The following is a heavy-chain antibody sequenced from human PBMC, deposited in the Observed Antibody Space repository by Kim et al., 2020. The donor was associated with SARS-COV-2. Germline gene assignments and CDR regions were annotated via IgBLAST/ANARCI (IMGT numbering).Heavy chain of an antibody. V-gene: IGHV3-66*01. D-gene: IGHD2-15*01. CDR1: GFTVSSNY. CDR3: ARASYCSGGSCYRPFYY. CDR2: IYSGGST. J-gene: IGHJ4*02. Sequence: GGSLRLSCAASGFTVSSNYMSWVRQAPGKGLEWVSVIYSGGSTYYADSVKGRFTISRDNSKNTLYLQMNSLRAEDTAVYYCARASYCSGGSCYRPFYYWGQGTLVTVSS.